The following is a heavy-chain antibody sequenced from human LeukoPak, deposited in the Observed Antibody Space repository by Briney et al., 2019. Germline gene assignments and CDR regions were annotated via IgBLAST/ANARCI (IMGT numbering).Heavy chain of an antibody. D-gene: IGHD3-22*01. V-gene: IGHV4-38-2*01. Sequence: PSETLSLTCAVSGYSISSGYYWGWIRQPPGKGLEWIGSIHRSGTAYYNPSLKSRVTISVDTSKNQFSLKLSSVTAADTAVYYCARHQDDSSEIPLDYWGQGTLVTVSS. CDR2: IHRSGTA. CDR1: GYSISSGYY. J-gene: IGHJ4*02. CDR3: ARHQDDSSEIPLDY.